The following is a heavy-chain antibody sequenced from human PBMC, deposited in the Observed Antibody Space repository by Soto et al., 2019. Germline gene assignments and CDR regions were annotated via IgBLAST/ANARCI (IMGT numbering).Heavy chain of an antibody. D-gene: IGHD3-22*01. CDR3: AHSLSSVPHSY. V-gene: IGHV2-5*01. CDR2: IYWNDDK. J-gene: IGHJ4*02. CDR1: GFSLSTSGVG. Sequence: CGPTLVNPTQTLTLTCTFSGFSLSTSGVGVGWIRQPPGKALEWLALIYWNDDKRYSPSLKSRLTITKDTSKNQVVLTMTNIDPVDTATYYCAHSLSSVPHSYWGQGTLVTVSS.